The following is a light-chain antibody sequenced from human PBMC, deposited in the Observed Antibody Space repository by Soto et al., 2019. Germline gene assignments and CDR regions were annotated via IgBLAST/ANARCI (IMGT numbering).Light chain of an antibody. J-gene: IGKJ1*01. CDR3: HQSYSTPRK. V-gene: IGKV1-39*01. CDR1: QSISSY. CDR2: AAS. Sequence: DSEMTQSPSSRSASVGDRVTISCRASQSISSYLNWYQQKPGTAPNLLIYAASSLQSGVPSRFSGSGSGTDFPLTISRLHPEDFATYYCHQSYSTPRKFGQGTKVDIK.